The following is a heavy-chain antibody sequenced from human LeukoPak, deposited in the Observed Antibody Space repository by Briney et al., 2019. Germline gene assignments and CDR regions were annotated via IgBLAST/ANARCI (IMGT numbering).Heavy chain of an antibody. V-gene: IGHV4-38-2*02. CDR3: AREGRGSAPQVYYYYYMDV. CDR2: NYHSGST. Sequence: SETLSLTCTVSGYSISSGYYWGWIRQPPGKGLGWIGSNYHSGSTYYNPSLKSRVTISVDTPTKQSSLTLRSVAAGDTAVYYCAREGRGSAPQVYYYYYMDVWGKGTTVTVSS. D-gene: IGHD2-15*01. J-gene: IGHJ6*03. CDR1: GYSISSGYY.